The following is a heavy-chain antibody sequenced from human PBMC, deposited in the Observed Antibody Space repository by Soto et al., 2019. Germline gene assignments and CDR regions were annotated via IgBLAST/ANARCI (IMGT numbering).Heavy chain of an antibody. CDR1: GGSFSGYY. V-gene: IGHV4-34*01. Sequence: SETLSLTCAVYGGSFSGYYWSWIRQPPGKGLEWIGEINHSRSTNYNPSLKSRVTISVDTSKNQFSLKLSSVTAADTAVYYCARGPTVHEYYYYYYMDVWGKGTTVTVSS. D-gene: IGHD4-4*01. CDR2: INHSRST. J-gene: IGHJ6*03. CDR3: ARGPTVHEYYYYYYMDV.